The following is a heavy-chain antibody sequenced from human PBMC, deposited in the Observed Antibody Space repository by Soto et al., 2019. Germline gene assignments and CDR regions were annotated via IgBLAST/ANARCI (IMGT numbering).Heavy chain of an antibody. CDR2: INHSGST. CDR1: GGSFSGYY. J-gene: IGHJ5*02. V-gene: IGHV4-34*01. Sequence: SETLSLTCAVYGGSFSGYYWSWIRQPPGKGLEWIGEINHSGSTNYNPSLKSRVTISVDTSKNQFSLKLSSVTAADTAVYYCARVRYCSSTSCSWGQGTLVTVSS. CDR3: ARVRYCSSTSCS. D-gene: IGHD2-2*01.